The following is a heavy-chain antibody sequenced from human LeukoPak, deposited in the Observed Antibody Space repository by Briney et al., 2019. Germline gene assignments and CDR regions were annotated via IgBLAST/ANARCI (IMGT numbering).Heavy chain of an antibody. CDR2: INHSGST. CDR3: ARRPRLGYCSSTSCYGAFDI. D-gene: IGHD2-2*01. Sequence: SETLSLTCAVYGGSFSGYYWSWIRQPPGKGLEWIGEINHSGSTNYNPSLKSRVTISVDTSKNQFSLKLSSVTAADTAVYYCARRPRLGYCSSTSCYGAFDIWGQGTMVPSLQ. V-gene: IGHV4-34*01. J-gene: IGHJ3*02. CDR1: GGSFSGYY.